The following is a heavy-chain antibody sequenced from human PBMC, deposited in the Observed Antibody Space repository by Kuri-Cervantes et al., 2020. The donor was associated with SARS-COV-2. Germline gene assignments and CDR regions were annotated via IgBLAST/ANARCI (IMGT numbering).Heavy chain of an antibody. D-gene: IGHD6-13*01. CDR3: ARYSSSWYWFDP. J-gene: IGHJ5*02. CDR1: GGTFSSYT. CDR2: IIPILGIA. V-gene: IGHV1-69*02. Sequence: SVKVSCKASGGTFSSYTISWVRQAPGQGLEWMGRIIPILGIANYAQKFQGRVTITADKSTSTAYMELSSLRSEDTAVYYCARYSSSWYWFDPWGQGTLVTVSS.